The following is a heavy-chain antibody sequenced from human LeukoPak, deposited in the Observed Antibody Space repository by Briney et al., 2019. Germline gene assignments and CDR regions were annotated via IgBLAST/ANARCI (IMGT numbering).Heavy chain of an antibody. V-gene: IGHV3-33*01. CDR2: IWYVGSKK. CDR1: GFMFGNYG. J-gene: IGHJ6*02. Sequence: GGAVRLSCAASGFMFGNYGMHWVRQAPGQGLEWVALIWYVGSKKYYADSVKGRFTVSRDNSENTLYLQMNSLRADDTAVYYCARGLQPPVLYGMDVWGQGTTVTVS. CDR3: ARGLQPPVLYGMDV. D-gene: IGHD4-11*01.